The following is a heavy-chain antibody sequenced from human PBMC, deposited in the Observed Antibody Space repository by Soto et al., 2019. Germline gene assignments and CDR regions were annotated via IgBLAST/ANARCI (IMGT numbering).Heavy chain of an antibody. CDR1: GFTFSSYW. CDR3: ARDSDIAAAGTSDYGMDV. Sequence: PGGSLRLSCAASGFTFSSYWMHWVRQAPGKGLVWVSRINSDGSSTSYADSVKGRFTISRDNAKNTLYLQMNSLRAEDTAVYYCARDSDIAAAGTSDYGMDVWGQGTTVTVSS. J-gene: IGHJ6*02. V-gene: IGHV3-74*01. D-gene: IGHD6-13*01. CDR2: INSDGSST.